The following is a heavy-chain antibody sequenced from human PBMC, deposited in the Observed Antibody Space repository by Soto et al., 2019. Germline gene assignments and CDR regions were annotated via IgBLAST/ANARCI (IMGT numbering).Heavy chain of an antibody. CDR3: AMACYAMTTVTTEGRPYYYYGMDV. CDR2: IDPSDSYT. Sequence: PGESLKISCKGSGYSFTSYWISWVRQMPGKGLEWMGRIDPSDSYTNYSPSFQGHVTISADKSISTAYLQWSSLKASDTAMYYCAMACYAMTTVTTEGRPYYYYGMDVWGQGTTVTVSS. V-gene: IGHV5-10-1*01. CDR1: GYSFTSYW. D-gene: IGHD4-17*01. J-gene: IGHJ6*02.